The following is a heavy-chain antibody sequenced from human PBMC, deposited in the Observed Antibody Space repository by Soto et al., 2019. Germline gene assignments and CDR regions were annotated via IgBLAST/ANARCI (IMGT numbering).Heavy chain of an antibody. CDR2: ISSSSSYI. CDR1: GFTFSSYS. D-gene: IGHD4-17*01. Sequence: GGSLRLSCAASGFTFSSYSMNWVRQAPGKGLEWVSSISSSSSYIYYADSVKGRFTISRNNAKNSLYLQMNSLRAEDTAVYYCARDLSMTTVTVNWFDPWGQGTLVTVSS. V-gene: IGHV3-21*01. J-gene: IGHJ5*02. CDR3: ARDLSMTTVTVNWFDP.